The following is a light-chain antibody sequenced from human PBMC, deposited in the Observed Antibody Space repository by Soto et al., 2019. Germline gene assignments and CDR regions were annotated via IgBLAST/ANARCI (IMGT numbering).Light chain of an antibody. CDR2: DAS. Sequence: EIVLTQSPATLSFSPGERATLSCRASQSVSSYLAWYQQKPGQAPRLLIYDASNRATGIPARFSGSGSGTDFTLTISSLQPEDFATYYCQQHNSYPLTFGGGTKVDIK. CDR3: QQHNSYPLT. V-gene: IGKV3-11*01. CDR1: QSVSSY. J-gene: IGKJ4*01.